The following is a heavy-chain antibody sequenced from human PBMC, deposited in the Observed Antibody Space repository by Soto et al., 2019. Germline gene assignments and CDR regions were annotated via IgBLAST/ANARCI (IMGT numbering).Heavy chain of an antibody. V-gene: IGHV5-51*01. Sequence: GESLKISCKGSGYTFTAYWIGWVRQMPGKGLEWMGIIYPGDSDTRYSPPFQGQVTISVDKSISTAYLQWSSLKASDTAMFYCARGGYSGNSKDPFYIWGPGTMVTVSS. CDR1: GYTFTAYW. J-gene: IGHJ3*02. CDR2: IYPGDSDT. CDR3: ARGGYSGNSKDPFYI. D-gene: IGHD6-25*01.